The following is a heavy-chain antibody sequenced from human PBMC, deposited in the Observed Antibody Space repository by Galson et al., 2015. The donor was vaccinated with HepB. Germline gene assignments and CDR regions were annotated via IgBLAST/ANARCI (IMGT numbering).Heavy chain of an antibody. CDR3: ARGGWVLGAVYGL. Sequence: SVKVSCKASGGTFSSYTISWVRQAPGQGLEWMGRIIPILGIANYAQKFQGRVTITADKSTSTAYMELSSPRSEDTAVYYCARGGWVLGAVYGLWGQGTLVTVSS. CDR1: GGTFSSYT. J-gene: IGHJ4*02. CDR2: IIPILGIA. D-gene: IGHD3-10*01. V-gene: IGHV1-69*02.